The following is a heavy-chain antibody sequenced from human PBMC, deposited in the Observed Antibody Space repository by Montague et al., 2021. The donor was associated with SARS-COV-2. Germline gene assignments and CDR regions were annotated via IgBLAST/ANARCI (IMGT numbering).Heavy chain of an antibody. D-gene: IGHD3-9*01. CDR2: INQGGAP. CDR1: RGSFSNYY. V-gene: IGHV4-34*01. CDR3: ARGRPVQGSFRHFDSISSGALDI. Sequence: SETLSLTCAVSRGSFSNYYWTWIRQSPGKGLEWIGEINQGGAPNYTPSLKGRVTISLDTSKKQISLKLNSVTVAGTVVFFCARGRPVQGSFRHFDSISSGALDIWAQGSLVIVSS. J-gene: IGHJ3*02.